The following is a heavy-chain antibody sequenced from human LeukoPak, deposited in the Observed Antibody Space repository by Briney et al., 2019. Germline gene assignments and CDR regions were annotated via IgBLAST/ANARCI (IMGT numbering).Heavy chain of an antibody. CDR3: ARASVAGTPRRWFDP. CDR1: GYSFTSYW. CDR2: IYPGDSDT. J-gene: IGHJ5*02. Sequence: GESLKISWKGSGYSFTSYWIGWVRQMPGKGLEWMGIIYPGDSDTRYSLSFQGQVTISADKSISTAYLQWSSLKASDTAMYYCARASVAGTPRRWFDPWGQGTLVTVSS. D-gene: IGHD6-19*01. V-gene: IGHV5-51*01.